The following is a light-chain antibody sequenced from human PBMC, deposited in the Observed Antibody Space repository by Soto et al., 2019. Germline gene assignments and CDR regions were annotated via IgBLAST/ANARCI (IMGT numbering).Light chain of an antibody. V-gene: IGKV1-5*01. Sequence: DIQMTQSPSTLSASVGDRVTITCRASQSISSWLAWYQQKPGKAPKLLIYDASSLESGVPSRFSGSGSGTEFTLTISSLQPDHFATYYCQQYNSGFGQGTKVEIK. CDR3: QQYNSG. CDR2: DAS. J-gene: IGKJ1*01. CDR1: QSISSW.